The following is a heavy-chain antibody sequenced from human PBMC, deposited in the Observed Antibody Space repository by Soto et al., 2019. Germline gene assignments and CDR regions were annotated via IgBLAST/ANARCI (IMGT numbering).Heavy chain of an antibody. J-gene: IGHJ6*02. V-gene: IGHV4-59*01. D-gene: IGHD3-10*01. Sequence: QVQLQESGPGLGKPSETLSLTCTVSGGSISSYYLTWIRQPPGKGLEWIGYIYYNGRTKYNPSLKSRVTISLDTSKNQFFLTLSSVTAADTAVYYSARGAEWFGGRMDVWGQGTTVTVSS. CDR3: ARGAEWFGGRMDV. CDR2: IYYNGRT. CDR1: GGSISSYY.